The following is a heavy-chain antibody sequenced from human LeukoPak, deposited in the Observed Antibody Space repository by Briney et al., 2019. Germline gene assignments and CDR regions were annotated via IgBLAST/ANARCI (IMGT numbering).Heavy chain of an antibody. CDR3: ARGQGGYCSSTSCHPFDY. CDR1: GGTFSSYA. D-gene: IGHD2-2*01. J-gene: IGHJ4*02. V-gene: IGHV1-69*04. CDR2: IIPILGIA. Sequence: ASVKVSCKASGGTFSSYAISWVRQAPGQGLEWMGRIIPILGIANYAQKFQGRVTITADKSTSTAYMELSSLRSEDTAVYYCARGQGGYCSSTSCHPFDYWGQGTLVIVSS.